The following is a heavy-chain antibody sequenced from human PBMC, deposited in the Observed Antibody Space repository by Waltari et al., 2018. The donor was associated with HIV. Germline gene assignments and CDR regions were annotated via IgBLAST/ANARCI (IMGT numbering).Heavy chain of an antibody. CDR1: GYTFSNYY. J-gene: IGHJ4*02. D-gene: IGHD7-27*01. CDR3: ARGYSAQNPKLGAGGY. CDR2: INPRSGDT. Sequence: QLVQSGAEVKKPGASVKVSCKASGYTFSNYYIHWVRQAPGQGLEWSGWINPRSGDTHYAHKFQGGVTITRDTSISTVYMELSRLTYDDTADYYCARGYSAQNPKLGAGGYWGQGTLVTVSS. V-gene: IGHV1-2*02.